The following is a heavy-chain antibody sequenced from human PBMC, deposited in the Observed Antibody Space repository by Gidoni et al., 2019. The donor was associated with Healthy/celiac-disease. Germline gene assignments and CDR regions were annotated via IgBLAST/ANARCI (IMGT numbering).Heavy chain of an antibody. CDR1: GFTVSSNY. CDR3: ARDGAYCSSTSCFYYYYYMDV. CDR2: IYSGGST. J-gene: IGHJ6*03. Sequence: EVQLVESGGGLVQPGGSLRLSCAASGFTVSSNYMSWVRQAPGKGLEWVSVIYSGGSTYYADSVKGRFTISRDNSKNTLYLQMNSLRAEDTAVYYCARDGAYCSSTSCFYYYYYMDVWGKGTTVTVSS. V-gene: IGHV3-66*02. D-gene: IGHD2-2*01.